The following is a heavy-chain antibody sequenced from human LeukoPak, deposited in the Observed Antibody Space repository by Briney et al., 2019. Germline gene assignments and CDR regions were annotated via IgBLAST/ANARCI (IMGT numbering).Heavy chain of an antibody. Sequence: GASVKVSCKASGYTFTSYGINWVRQATGQGLEWMGWMNPNSGNTGYAQKFQGRVTMTRNTSISTAYMELSSLRSEDTAVYYCARGVWEDDAFDIWGQGTMVTVSS. CDR3: ARGVWEDDAFDI. J-gene: IGHJ3*02. D-gene: IGHD1-26*01. CDR1: GYTFTSYG. CDR2: MNPNSGNT. V-gene: IGHV1-8*01.